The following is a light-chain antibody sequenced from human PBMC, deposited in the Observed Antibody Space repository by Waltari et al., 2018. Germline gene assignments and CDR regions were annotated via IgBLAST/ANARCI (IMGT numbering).Light chain of an antibody. Sequence: DIQMTQSPSSLSASVGDRLTIICRASQTINSYLSWYQQKPGKAPKLLIYGASSLQSGVPSRFSGGGSGTDFTLTISSMQPEDFATYYCQQSHSSPLTFGGGTKVEIK. J-gene: IGKJ4*01. CDR3: QQSHSSPLT. CDR2: GAS. CDR1: QTINSY. V-gene: IGKV1-39*01.